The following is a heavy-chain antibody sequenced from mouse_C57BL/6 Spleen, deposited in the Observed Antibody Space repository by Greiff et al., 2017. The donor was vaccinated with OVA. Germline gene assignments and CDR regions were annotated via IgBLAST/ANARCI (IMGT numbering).Heavy chain of an antibody. CDR2: IYPGDGDT. CDR3: ARGQYYYFDY. CDR1: GYAFSSSW. J-gene: IGHJ2*01. Sequence: QVQLKQSGPELVKPGASGKISCKASGYAFSSSWMNWVKQRPGKGLEWSGRIYPGDGDTNYNGKFKGKATLTADKSSSTAYMQRSSLTSEDSAVYFCARGQYYYFDYWGQGTTLTVSS. V-gene: IGHV1-82*01.